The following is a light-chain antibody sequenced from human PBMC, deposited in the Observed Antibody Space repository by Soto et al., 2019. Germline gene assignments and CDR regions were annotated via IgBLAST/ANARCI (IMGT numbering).Light chain of an antibody. Sequence: QSVLTQPPSASGTPGQRVTISCSGSSSSIGSRAVNWYHQLPGTAPKLLIYSNDQRPSGVPDRFSGSKSGTSASLAISGLQSEDEADYYCAAWDDSLNGRVFGTGTKVTVL. CDR1: SSSIGSRA. J-gene: IGLJ1*01. CDR2: SND. CDR3: AAWDDSLNGRV. V-gene: IGLV1-44*01.